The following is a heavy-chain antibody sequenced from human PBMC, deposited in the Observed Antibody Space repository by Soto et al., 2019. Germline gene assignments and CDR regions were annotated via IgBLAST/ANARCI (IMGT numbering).Heavy chain of an antibody. CDR3: ARLPRTDYNFWSGFL. J-gene: IGHJ4*02. D-gene: IGHD3-3*01. V-gene: IGHV4-39*01. CDR2: IYYSGST. CDR1: GDSISSSNYY. Sequence: PSXTLSLTCTVSGDSISSSNYYWCWIRQPPGKGLEWIGSIYYSGSTYYNPSLKSRVTISVDTSKDQFSLKLSSVTAADTAVFYCARLPRTDYNFWSGFLWGLGTLVTVSS.